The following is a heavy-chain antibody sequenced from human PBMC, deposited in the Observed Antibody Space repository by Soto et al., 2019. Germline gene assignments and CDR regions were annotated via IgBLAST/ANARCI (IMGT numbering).Heavy chain of an antibody. D-gene: IGHD2-2*01. J-gene: IGHJ6*02. CDR3: ARHGCSSTSCPYYYYYGMDV. V-gene: IGHV5-51*01. CDR2: IYPGDSDT. Sequence: PGESLKISCKGSGYSFTSYWIGWVRQMPGKGLEWMGIIYPGDSDTRYSPSFQGQVTISADKSISTAYLKWSSLKASDTAMYYCARHGCSSTSCPYYYYYGMDVWGQGTTVTVSS. CDR1: GYSFTSYW.